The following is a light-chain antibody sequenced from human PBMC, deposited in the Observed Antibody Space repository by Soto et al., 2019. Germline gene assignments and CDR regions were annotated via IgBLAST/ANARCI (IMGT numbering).Light chain of an antibody. CDR3: QSYDGSLSDYV. V-gene: IGLV1-40*01. Sequence: QSILTQPPSVSGAPGQRVTISCTGATFDVHWYQQLPESAPKLLIFKNSNRPAGVPDRFSGSKSDTSASLTITGLQAGDEADYYCQSYDGSLSDYVFGPGTKLTVL. J-gene: IGLJ1*01. CDR2: KNS. CDR1: ATFD.